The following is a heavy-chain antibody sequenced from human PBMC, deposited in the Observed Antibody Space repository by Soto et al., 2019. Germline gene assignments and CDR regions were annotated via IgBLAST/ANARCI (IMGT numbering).Heavy chain of an antibody. CDR1: GGSFSGYY. CDR3: ASKREVCSSTSCYGWSYGMDV. V-gene: IGHV4-34*01. D-gene: IGHD2-2*01. CDR2: INHSGST. J-gene: IGHJ6*02. Sequence: SETLSLTCAVYGGSFSGYYWSWLREPPGKGLEWIGEINHSGSTNYNPSLKGRVTISVDTSKNQFSLKLSSVPAADTAVYYCASKREVCSSTSCYGWSYGMDVWGQGTTVT.